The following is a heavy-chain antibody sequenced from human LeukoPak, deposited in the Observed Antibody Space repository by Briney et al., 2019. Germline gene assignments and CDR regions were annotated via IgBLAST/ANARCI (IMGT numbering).Heavy chain of an antibody. V-gene: IGHV3-74*01. CDR1: GFTFSGYW. Sequence: PGGSLRLSCVASGFTFSGYWMHWVRQPPGKGLVWVSRIHSDGRSTSYADSVRVRFTTTRDNAKNTLYLQMTRLRAEDRAVYDCARWGLGKGNAFDIWGQGTMVTVSS. J-gene: IGHJ3*02. CDR3: ARWGLGKGNAFDI. CDR2: IHSDGRST. D-gene: IGHD3-16*01.